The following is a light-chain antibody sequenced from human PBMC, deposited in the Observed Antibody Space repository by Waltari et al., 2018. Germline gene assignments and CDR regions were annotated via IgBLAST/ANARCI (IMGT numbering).Light chain of an antibody. V-gene: IGKV3-15*01. J-gene: IGKJ1*01. CDR3: QQYNNWPPSWT. CDR2: GAS. CDR1: QSVSSN. Sequence: EIAMTHSQATLSVSPGERATLSCRASQSVSSNLAWYQQKPGQAPRLLIYGASTRATGIPARFSGSGSGTEFTLTISSLQSEDFAVYYCQQYNNWPPSWTFGQGTKVEIK.